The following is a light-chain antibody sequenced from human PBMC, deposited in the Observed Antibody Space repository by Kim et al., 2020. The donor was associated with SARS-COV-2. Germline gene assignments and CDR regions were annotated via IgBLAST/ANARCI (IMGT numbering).Light chain of an antibody. CDR1: SSNIGSNT. Sequence: QSVLTQPPSASGTPGQRVTISCSGSSSNIGSNTVNWYQQLPGTAPKLLIYSNNQRPSGVPDRFSGSKSGTSASLAISGLQSEDEAVYNCAAWDDCLNGPVFGGGTQLTVL. CDR3: AAWDDCLNGPV. J-gene: IGLJ2*01. V-gene: IGLV1-44*01. CDR2: SNN.